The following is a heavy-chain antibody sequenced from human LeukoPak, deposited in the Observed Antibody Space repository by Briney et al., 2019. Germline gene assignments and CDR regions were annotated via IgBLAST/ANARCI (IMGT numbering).Heavy chain of an antibody. CDR2: IYYRVTS. V-gene: IGHV4-59*12. CDR1: GGSFSGYY. Sequence: SETLSLTCAVYGGSFSGYYWSWIRQPPGKGLEWIGYIYYRVTSDYNPSLKSRVTMSVDTSKNQLSLKLSSVTAADTAVYYCARDRHLGQLTPFDIWGQGTMVTVSS. CDR3: ARDRHLGQLTPFDI. J-gene: IGHJ3*02. D-gene: IGHD5-18*01.